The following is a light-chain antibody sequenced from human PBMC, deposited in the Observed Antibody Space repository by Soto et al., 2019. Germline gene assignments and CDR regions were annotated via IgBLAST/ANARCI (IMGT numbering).Light chain of an antibody. CDR1: TGSVTSGHY. Sequence: QAVVTQEPSLTVSPGGTVTLTCGSSTGSVTSGHYPYWFQQKPGQVPRRLIYDTSNKHSWTPARFSGSLLGRKAALTLSGAQPEDEADYYCMLLYTGARVFGGGTQLTVL. V-gene: IGLV7-46*01. J-gene: IGLJ3*02. CDR2: DTS. CDR3: MLLYTGARV.